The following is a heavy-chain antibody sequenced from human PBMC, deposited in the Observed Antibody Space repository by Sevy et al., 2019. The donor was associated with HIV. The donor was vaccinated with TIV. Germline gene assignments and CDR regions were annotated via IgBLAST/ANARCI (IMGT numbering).Heavy chain of an antibody. J-gene: IGHJ4*02. Sequence: QSQTLSLTCVISGDSVSSNTAAWNWIRQSPSRGLEWLGRTYYRSRWSYDYAVSLKSRITISSDTSKNLFSLQLNSVTPGGTAVYCCSRGGGVGDVWGQGTLVTVSS. CDR2: TYYRSRWSY. V-gene: IGHV6-1*01. CDR1: GDSVSSNTAA. D-gene: IGHD3-16*01. CDR3: SRGGGVGDV.